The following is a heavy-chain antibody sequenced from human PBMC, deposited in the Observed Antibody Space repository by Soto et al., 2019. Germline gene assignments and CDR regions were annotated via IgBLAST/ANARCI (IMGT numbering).Heavy chain of an antibody. CDR3: VRGTSGWKGVDV. Sequence: EVPLVESGGDLVQPGGSLRLSCVPSGFLFSRNWMHWVRQTPAKGLVWVSEIGPDGGTTNYADSVKGRFTISRDNAKNTLHLQMNSLRVEDTGVYYCVRGTSGWKGVDVWGQGTTVIVSS. V-gene: IGHV3-74*01. CDR2: IGPDGGTT. CDR1: GFLFSRNW. D-gene: IGHD6-19*01. J-gene: IGHJ6*02.